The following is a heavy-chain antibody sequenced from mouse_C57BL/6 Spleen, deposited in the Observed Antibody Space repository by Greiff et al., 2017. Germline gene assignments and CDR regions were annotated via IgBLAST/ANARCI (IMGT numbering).Heavy chain of an antibody. D-gene: IGHD1-1*01. CDR3: ARNYGSSSFDV. Sequence: VQLKQSGPELVKPGASVKISCKASGYTFTDYYMNWVKQSHGKSLEWIGDINPNNGGTSYNQKFKGKATLTVDKSSSTAYMELRSLTSEDSAVYYCARNYGSSSFDVWGTGTTVTVSS. V-gene: IGHV1-26*01. J-gene: IGHJ1*03. CDR2: INPNNGGT. CDR1: GYTFTDYY.